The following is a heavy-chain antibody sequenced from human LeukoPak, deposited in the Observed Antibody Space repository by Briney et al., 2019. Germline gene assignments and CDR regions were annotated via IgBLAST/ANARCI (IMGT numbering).Heavy chain of an antibody. J-gene: IGHJ5*01. CDR3: ARERRAVDINWFDS. CDR1: GGSFSGYY. CDR2: ISSSGRTI. D-gene: IGHD3/OR15-3a*01. V-gene: IGHV3-48*03. Sequence: LSLTCAVYGGSFSGYYWNWVRQAPGKGLEWVSYISSSGRTIYYEDSVKGRFSISRDNAKNSLYLQMNSLRAEDTAVYYCARERRAVDINWFDSWGQGTLVTVSS.